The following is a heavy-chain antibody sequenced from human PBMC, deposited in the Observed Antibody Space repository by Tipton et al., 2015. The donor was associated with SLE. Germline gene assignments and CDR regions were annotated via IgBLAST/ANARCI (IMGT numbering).Heavy chain of an antibody. Sequence: TLSLTCTVSGGSISRYYWSWIRQPAGKGLEWIGRIYTSGSTNDNPSLKSRVTMSVDTSKNQFSLKLSSVTAADTAVYYCACEFAAAGTIGYWGQGTLVTVSS. CDR2: IYTSGST. V-gene: IGHV4-4*07. CDR1: GGSISRYY. J-gene: IGHJ4*02. D-gene: IGHD6-13*01. CDR3: ACEFAAAGTIGY.